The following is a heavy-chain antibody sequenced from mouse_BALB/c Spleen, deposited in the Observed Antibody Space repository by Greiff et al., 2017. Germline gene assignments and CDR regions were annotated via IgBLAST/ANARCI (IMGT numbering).Heavy chain of an antibody. Sequence: ESGPGLVKPSQSLSLTCSVTGYSITSGYYWNWIRQFPGNKLEWMGYISYDGSNNYNPSLKNRISITRDTSKNQFFLKLNSVTTEDTATYYCARDSSGYVGDYWGQGTTLTVSS. D-gene: IGHD3-1*01. CDR3: ARDSSGYVGDY. CDR2: ISYDGSN. CDR1: GYSITSGYY. J-gene: IGHJ2*01. V-gene: IGHV3-6*02.